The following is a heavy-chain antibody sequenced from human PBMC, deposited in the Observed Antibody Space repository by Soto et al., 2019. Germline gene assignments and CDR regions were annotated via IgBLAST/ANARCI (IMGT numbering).Heavy chain of an antibody. CDR2: MNHSGST. CDR3: ARVNHLVYVSVARGCCPGPNWFDP. CDR1: GGSFSGYY. V-gene: IGHV4-34*01. D-gene: IGHD6-6*01. Sequence: SETLSLTCAVYGGSFSGYYWSWIRQPPGKGLEWIGEMNHSGSTNYNPSLKSRVTISVDKSKNQFSLKLRSVTAAETTVYYCARVNHLVYVSVARGCCPGPNWFDPWGQGTLVTVSS. J-gene: IGHJ5*02.